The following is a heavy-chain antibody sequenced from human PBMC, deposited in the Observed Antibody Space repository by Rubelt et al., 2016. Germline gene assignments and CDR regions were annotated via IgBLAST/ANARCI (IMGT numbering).Heavy chain of an antibody. D-gene: IGHD1-7*01. CDR1: GGSISSSSYY. Sequence: QLQLQESGPGLVKPSETLSLTCTVSGGSISSSSYYWGWIRQPPGKGLEWIGYIYHSGSTYYNPSLKGRGTISVARAKNQFSLKLSSVTAAEPAVYYCASITGTTTCDAVDIWGQGTRVTVAS. CDR3: ASITGTTTCDAVDI. V-gene: IGHV4-39*07. CDR2: IYHSGST. J-gene: IGHJ3*02.